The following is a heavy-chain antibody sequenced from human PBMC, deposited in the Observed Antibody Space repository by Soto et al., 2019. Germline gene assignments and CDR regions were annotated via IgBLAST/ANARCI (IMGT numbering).Heavy chain of an antibody. CDR3: AKDFEDSSGYQGAFDI. V-gene: IGHV3-30*18. J-gene: IGHJ3*02. CDR1: GFTFSSYG. D-gene: IGHD3-22*01. CDR2: ISYDGSNK. Sequence: GGSLRLSCAASGFTFSSYGMHWVRQAPGKGLEWVAVISYDGSNKYYADSVKGRFTISRDNSKNTLYLQMNSLRAEDTAVYYCAKDFEDSSGYQGAFDIWGQGTMVTVSS.